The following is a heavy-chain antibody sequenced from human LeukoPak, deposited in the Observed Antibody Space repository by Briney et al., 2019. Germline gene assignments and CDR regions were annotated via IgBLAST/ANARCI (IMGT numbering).Heavy chain of an antibody. J-gene: IGHJ4*02. CDR1: GGPISSGDYY. V-gene: IGHV4-30-4*08. D-gene: IGHD5-12*01. Sequence: SETLSLTCTVSGGPISSGDYYWSWIRQPPGKGLEWIGYIYYSGSTYYNPSLKSRVTISVDTSKNQFSLKLSSVTAADTAVYYCARAGYSGYELKDWGQGTLVTVSS. CDR2: IYYSGST. CDR3: ARAGYSGYELKD.